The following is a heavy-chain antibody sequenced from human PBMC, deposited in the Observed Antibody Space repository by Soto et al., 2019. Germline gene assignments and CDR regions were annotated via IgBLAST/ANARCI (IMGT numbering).Heavy chain of an antibody. CDR1: GGSISSGGYY. V-gene: IGHV4-31*03. CDR3: ARAQGYCSGGSCYGPYYFDY. CDR2: IYYSGST. Sequence: SETLSLTCTVSGGSISSGGYYWSRIRQHPGKGLEWIGYIYYSGSTYYNPSLKSRVTISVDTSKNQFSLKLSSVTAADTAVYYCARAQGYCSGGSCYGPYYFDYWGQGTLVTVSS. D-gene: IGHD2-15*01. J-gene: IGHJ4*02.